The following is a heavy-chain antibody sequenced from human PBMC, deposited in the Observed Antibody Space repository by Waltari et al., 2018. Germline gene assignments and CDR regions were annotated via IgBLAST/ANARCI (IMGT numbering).Heavy chain of an antibody. Sequence: QVQLVQSGAEVKKPGASVKVSCKASGYTFTSYAMHWVRQAPGQRLEWMGWINAGNGNTKYAQKFQGRVTITRDTSASTAYMELSSLRSEDTAVYYCARGYCTGGVCYSFDYWGQGTLVTVSS. V-gene: IGHV1-3*01. J-gene: IGHJ4*02. CDR2: INAGNGNT. D-gene: IGHD2-8*02. CDR3: ARGYCTGGVCYSFDY. CDR1: GYTFTSYA.